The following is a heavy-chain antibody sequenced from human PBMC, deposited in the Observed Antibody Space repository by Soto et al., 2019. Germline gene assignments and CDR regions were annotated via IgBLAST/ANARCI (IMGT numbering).Heavy chain of an antibody. D-gene: IGHD6-6*01. J-gene: IGHJ5*02. CDR3: AKAFTWLVPGSSWFDP. Sequence: EVQLLESGGGLVQPGGSLRLSCAASGFTFSSYAMSWVRQAPGKGLEWVSAISGSGGSTYYADSVKGRFTISRDNSKNTLYLQMNSLRDEDTAVYYCAKAFTWLVPGSSWFDPWGQGTLVTVSS. CDR1: GFTFSSYA. V-gene: IGHV3-23*01. CDR2: ISGSGGST.